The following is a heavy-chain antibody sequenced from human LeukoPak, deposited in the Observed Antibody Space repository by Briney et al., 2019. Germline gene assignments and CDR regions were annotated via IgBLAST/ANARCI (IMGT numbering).Heavy chain of an antibody. V-gene: IGHV1-69*04. J-gene: IGHJ5*02. CDR3: ARVIPFGESGKFDP. D-gene: IGHD3-10*01. CDR2: IIPILGIA. Sequence: SVRVSCKASGGTFSSYAISWVRQAPGQGLEWMGRIIPILGIANYAQKFQGRVTITADKSTSTAYMELSSLRSEDTAVYYCARVIPFGESGKFDPWGQGTLVTVSS. CDR1: GGTFSSYA.